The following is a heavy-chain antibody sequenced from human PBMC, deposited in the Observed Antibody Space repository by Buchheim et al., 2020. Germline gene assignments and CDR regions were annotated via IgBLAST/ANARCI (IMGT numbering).Heavy chain of an antibody. CDR2: INHSGST. J-gene: IGHJ4*02. CDR3: ARTYYYDSSGYYGPFDY. Sequence: QVQLQQWGAGLLKPSETLSLTCAVYGGSFSGYYWSWIRQPPGKGLEWIVEINHSGSTNYNPSLKSRVTISVDTSKNQFSLKLSSVTAADTAVYYCARTYYYDSSGYYGPFDYWGQGTL. V-gene: IGHV4-34*01. D-gene: IGHD3-22*01. CDR1: GGSFSGYY.